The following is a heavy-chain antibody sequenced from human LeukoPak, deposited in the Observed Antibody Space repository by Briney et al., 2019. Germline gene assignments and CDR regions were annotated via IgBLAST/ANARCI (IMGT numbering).Heavy chain of an antibody. D-gene: IGHD3-10*02. CDR3: AGLGIAMIGGV. J-gene: IGHJ6*04. Sequence: GGSLRLSCAASGLTFSRYSMNWVRQAPGKGLEWVSYISSSGSTIYYADSVKGRFTISRDNAKNSLYLQMNSLRAEDTAVYYCAGLGIAMIGGVWGKGTTVTISS. V-gene: IGHV3-48*04. CDR1: GLTFSRYS. CDR2: ISSSGSTI.